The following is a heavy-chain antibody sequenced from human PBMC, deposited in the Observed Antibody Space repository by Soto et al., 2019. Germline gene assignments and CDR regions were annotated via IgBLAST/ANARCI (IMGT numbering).Heavy chain of an antibody. CDR2: VHHTGNT. CDR3: ARGREDHVDHHFGHLFDS. V-gene: IGHV4-59*01. Sequence: SETLSLTCTVSGDSIRDSFWSWVRQPPGKGLEWIGLVHHTGNTNYNPSLETRVTMLIDASANHFSLTLTSVTPADAAIYYCARGREDHVDHHFGHLFDSWGQGTLVTVS. D-gene: IGHD3-10*01. CDR1: GDSIRDSF. J-gene: IGHJ4*02.